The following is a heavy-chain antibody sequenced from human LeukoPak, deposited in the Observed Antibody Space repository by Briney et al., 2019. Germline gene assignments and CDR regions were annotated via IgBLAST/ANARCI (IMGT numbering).Heavy chain of an antibody. CDR2: INPNSGSI. CDR3: AKQSPYGGRFGVDDD. V-gene: IGHV3-23*01. Sequence: GGSLRLSCAASGFTFSDYYMTWFRQAPGKGPEWVSAINPNSGSIYYTDSVKGRFTTSRDNSKNTLYLQMNDLRPEDTAVYSCAKQSPYGGRFGVDDDWGRGTLVTVSS. J-gene: IGHJ4*02. D-gene: IGHD1-26*01. CDR1: GFTFSDYY.